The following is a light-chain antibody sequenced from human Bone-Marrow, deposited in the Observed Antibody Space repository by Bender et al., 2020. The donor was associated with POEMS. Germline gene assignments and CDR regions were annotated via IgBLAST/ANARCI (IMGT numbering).Light chain of an antibody. Sequence: SYELTQPPSVSVSPGQTATITCSGNNLGNLFTHWYQQRPGQSPVLVIYQDEKRPSGIPERFSGSNSGDTATLTISGTQSMDEADYYCQAWDSSDVVFGGGNKLTVL. CDR2: QDE. J-gene: IGLJ2*01. V-gene: IGLV3-1*01. CDR1: NLGNLF. CDR3: QAWDSSDVV.